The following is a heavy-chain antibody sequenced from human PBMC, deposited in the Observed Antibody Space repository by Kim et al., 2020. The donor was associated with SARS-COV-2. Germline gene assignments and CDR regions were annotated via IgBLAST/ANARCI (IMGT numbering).Heavy chain of an antibody. V-gene: IGHV4-4*07. J-gene: IGHJ4*02. CDR2: IYTSGST. CDR1: GGSISSYY. CDR3: AREADGSMIYSSSSAFDY. Sequence: SETLSLTCTVSGGSISSYYWSWIRQPAGKGLEWIGRIYTSGSTNYNPSLKSRVTMSVDTSKNQFSLKLSSVTAADTAVYYCAREADGSMIYSSSSAFDYWGQGTLVTVSS. D-gene: IGHD6-6*01.